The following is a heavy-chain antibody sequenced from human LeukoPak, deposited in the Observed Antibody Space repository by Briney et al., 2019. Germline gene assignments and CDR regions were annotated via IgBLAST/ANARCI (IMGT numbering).Heavy chain of an antibody. CDR2: ISSSSSYI. D-gene: IGHD2-2*02. J-gene: IGHJ6*02. V-gene: IGHV3-21*01. Sequence: PGGSLRLSCAASGFTFSSYSMNWVRQAPGKGLEWVSSISSSSSYIYYADSVKGRFTISRDNAKNSLYLQMNSLRAEDTAVYYCARVQGSYCSSTSCYKDPYYYYGMDVWGQGTTVTVSS. CDR3: ARVQGSYCSSTSCYKDPYYYYGMDV. CDR1: GFTFSSYS.